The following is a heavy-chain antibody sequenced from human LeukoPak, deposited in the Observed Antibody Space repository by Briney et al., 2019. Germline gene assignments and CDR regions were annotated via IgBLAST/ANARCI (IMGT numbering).Heavy chain of an antibody. D-gene: IGHD3-3*01. CDR3: ARDTSITIFGVVIPFDP. V-gene: IGHV1-69*04. Sequence: GASVKVSCKASGGTFSSYTISWVRQAPGQGLEWMGRITPILGIANYAQKFQGRVTITADKSTSTAYMELSSLRSEDTAVYYCARDTSITIFGVVIPFDPWGQGTLVTVSS. CDR2: ITPILGIA. J-gene: IGHJ5*02. CDR1: GGTFSSYT.